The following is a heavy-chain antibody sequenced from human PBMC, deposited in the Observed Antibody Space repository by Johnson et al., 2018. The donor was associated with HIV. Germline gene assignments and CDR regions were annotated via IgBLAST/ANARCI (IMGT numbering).Heavy chain of an antibody. CDR3: ARDGTTGPSGDAYDI. CDR2: INSDGSST. D-gene: IGHD4-17*01. CDR1: GFTFDDYA. V-gene: IGHV3-9*01. Sequence: VQLVESGGGLVQPGRSLRLSCAASGFTFDDYAMHWVRQGPGKGLEWVSGINSDGSSTNYADSVKGRFTISRDNSKNTLYLQTNSLRAEDTAVYYCARDGTTGPSGDAYDIWGQGTMVTVSS. J-gene: IGHJ3*02.